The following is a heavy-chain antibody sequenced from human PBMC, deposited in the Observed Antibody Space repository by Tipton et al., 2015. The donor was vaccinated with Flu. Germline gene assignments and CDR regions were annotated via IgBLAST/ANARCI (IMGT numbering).Heavy chain of an antibody. V-gene: IGHV4-38-2*02. CDR2: IYHSGST. D-gene: IGHD5-18*01. Sequence: TLSLTCTVSGYSISSGYYWGWIRQPPGKGLEWIGSIYHSGSTYYNPSLKSRVTISVDTSKNQFSLKLSSVTAADTAVYYCARAGSYGYYYYGMDVWGQGTTVTVSS. J-gene: IGHJ6*02. CDR1: GYSISSGYY. CDR3: ARAGSYGYYYYGMDV.